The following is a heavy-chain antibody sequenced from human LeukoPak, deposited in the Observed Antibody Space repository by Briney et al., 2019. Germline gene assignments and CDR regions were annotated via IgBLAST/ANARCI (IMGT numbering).Heavy chain of an antibody. CDR3: AKGSGSYYYGMDV. Sequence: GGSLRLSCAASGFTFSSYGMHWVRQAPGKGLEWVAAISYDGSNKYYADSVKGRFTISRDNSKNTLYLQMNSLRAEDTAVYYCAKGSGSYYYGMDVWGKGTTVTVSS. CDR1: GFTFSSYG. J-gene: IGHJ6*04. D-gene: IGHD3-10*01. CDR2: ISYDGSNK. V-gene: IGHV3-30*18.